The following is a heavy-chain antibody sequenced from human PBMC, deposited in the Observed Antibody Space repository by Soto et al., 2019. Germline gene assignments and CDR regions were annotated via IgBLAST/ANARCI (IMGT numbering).Heavy chain of an antibody. CDR3: AREGVVRYSSGWHQIFDY. V-gene: IGHV4-61*08. D-gene: IGHD6-19*01. CDR1: GGSISSGDYY. Sequence: PSETLSLTCTVSGGSISSGDYYWSWIRQPPGKGLEWIGYIYYSGGTDYNPSLKSRVTISVDTSKNQFSLKLSSVTAADTAVYYCAREGVVRYSSGWHQIFDYWGQGTLVTVSS. CDR2: IYYSGGT. J-gene: IGHJ4*02.